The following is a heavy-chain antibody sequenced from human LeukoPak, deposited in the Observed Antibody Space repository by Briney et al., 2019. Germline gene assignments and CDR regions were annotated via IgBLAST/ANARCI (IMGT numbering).Heavy chain of an antibody. CDR2: IYYTGST. J-gene: IGHJ5*01. D-gene: IGHD3-10*01. CDR3: ARVGAYNWFDP. CDR1: GDSISSYY. Sequence: SETLSLTCTVFGDSISSYYWNWIRQPPGKGLEWIAYIYYTGSTNYNPSLKSRVTISVDTSKNQFSLKLISVTAADTAVYYCARVGAYNWFDPWGQGTLVTVSS. V-gene: IGHV4-59*01.